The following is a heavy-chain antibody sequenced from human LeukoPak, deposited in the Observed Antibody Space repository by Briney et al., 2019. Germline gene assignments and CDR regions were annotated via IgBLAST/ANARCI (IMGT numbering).Heavy chain of an antibody. CDR1: GFTFSSYE. Sequence: PGGSLRLSCAASGFTFSSYEMNWVRQAPGKGLEWISYISSSGTTIYYANSVKGRFIISRDDAKNSLYLQMNSLRAEDTAVYYCARDPNSSGWYDYWGQGTLVTVSS. CDR2: ISSSGTTI. V-gene: IGHV3-48*03. D-gene: IGHD6-19*01. J-gene: IGHJ4*02. CDR3: ARDPNSSGWYDY.